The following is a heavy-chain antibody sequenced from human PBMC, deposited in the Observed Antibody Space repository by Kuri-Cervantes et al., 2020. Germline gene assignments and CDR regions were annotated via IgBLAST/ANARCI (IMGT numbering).Heavy chain of an antibody. CDR1: GYTFTSYD. Sequence: ASVKVSCKASGYTFTSYDINWVRQATGQGLEWMGRMNPNSGNTGYAQKFQGRVTMTEDTSTDTAYMELSSLRSEDTAVYYCATDGPRPGIAVAGSRENWGQGTLATVSS. CDR3: ATDGPRPGIAVAGSREN. J-gene: IGHJ4*02. V-gene: IGHV1-8*01. CDR2: MNPNSGNT. D-gene: IGHD6-19*01.